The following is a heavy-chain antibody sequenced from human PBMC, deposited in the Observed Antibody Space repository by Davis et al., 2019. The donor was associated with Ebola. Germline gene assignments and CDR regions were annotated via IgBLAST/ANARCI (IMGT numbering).Heavy chain of an antibody. Sequence: SETLSLTCTVSGGSISSGGYYWSWIRQPPGKGLEWIGYIYYSGSTNYNPSLKSRVTISVDTSKNQFSLKLSSVTAADTAVYYCARDFLPVYSNLNYYYYGMDVWGQGTTVTVSS. CDR1: GGSISSGGYY. CDR3: ARDFLPVYSNLNYYYYGMDV. V-gene: IGHV4-61*08. D-gene: IGHD4-11*01. J-gene: IGHJ6*02. CDR2: IYYSGST.